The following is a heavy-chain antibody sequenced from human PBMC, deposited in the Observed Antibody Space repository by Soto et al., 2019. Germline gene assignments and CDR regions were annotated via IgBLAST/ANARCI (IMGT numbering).Heavy chain of an antibody. CDR2: INAGNGNT. CDR3: ARDLEGGVGANYYYGMDV. J-gene: IGHJ6*02. CDR1: GYTFTSYA. D-gene: IGHD1-26*01. V-gene: IGHV1-3*01. Sequence: ASVKVSCKASGYTFTSYAMHWVRQAPGQRLEWMGWINAGNGNTKYSQKFQGRVTITRDTSASTAYMELSSLRSEDTAVYYCARDLEGGVGANYYYGMDVWGQGTTVTVSS.